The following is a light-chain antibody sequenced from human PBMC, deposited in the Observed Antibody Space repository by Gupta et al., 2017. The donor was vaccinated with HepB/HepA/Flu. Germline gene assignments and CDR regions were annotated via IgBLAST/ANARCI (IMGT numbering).Light chain of an antibody. CDR3: SSYTSSNTYV. CDR1: SSDVGAYNF. Sequence: QSALTQPASVSGSPGQSITLSCTGTSSDVGAYNFVSWFQQDPGKAPKLTIFDVDNRPSGVSNRFSGSKSGNTASLTISELQAEDEADYYCSSYTSSNTYVFGTGTKVTVL. V-gene: IGLV2-14*03. CDR2: DVD. J-gene: IGLJ1*01.